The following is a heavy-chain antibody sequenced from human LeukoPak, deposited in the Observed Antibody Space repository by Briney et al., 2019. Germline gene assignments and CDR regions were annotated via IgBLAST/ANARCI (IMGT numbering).Heavy chain of an antibody. J-gene: IGHJ5*02. V-gene: IGHV3-11*01. CDR3: ASDSSGYFGP. CDR2: ISNTGSAK. D-gene: IGHD3-22*01. CDR1: GFTFRDYY. Sequence: GSLRLSFSASGFTFRDYYMNWVRQFPGKGLEWLSYISNTGSAKYYSDSVKGRFTISRDNAKNSVYLEMNSLRAEDTAVYFCASDSSGYFGPWGPGTLVTVSS.